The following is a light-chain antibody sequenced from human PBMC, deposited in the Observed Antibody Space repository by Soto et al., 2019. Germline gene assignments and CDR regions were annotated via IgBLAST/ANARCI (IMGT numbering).Light chain of an antibody. CDR2: EGS. CDR3: QAYDYSFTASV. Sequence: QSALTQPASVSGSPGQSITISCTGTSSDVGSYNLVSWYQQHPGKAPKLMIYEGSKRPSGVSNRFSGSKSGTSASLAITGLQAEDEADYYCQAYDYSFTASVFGGGTKLTVL. J-gene: IGLJ3*02. V-gene: IGLV2-14*02. CDR1: SSDVGSYNL.